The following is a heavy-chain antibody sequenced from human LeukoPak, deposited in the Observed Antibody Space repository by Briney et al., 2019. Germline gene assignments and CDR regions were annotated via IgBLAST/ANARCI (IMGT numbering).Heavy chain of an antibody. CDR2: ISASGGNT. Sequence: PGGSLRLSCAASGFTLSSYAMSWVRQAPGKGLEWVSAISASGGNTYYGDSVKGRFTISRDTSKNTLYLQMNSLRAEDTALYYCAKVAGNIYSSSSRYFDYWGQRTLVTVSS. V-gene: IGHV3-23*01. J-gene: IGHJ4*02. D-gene: IGHD6-6*01. CDR3: AKVAGNIYSSSSRYFDY. CDR1: GFTLSSYA.